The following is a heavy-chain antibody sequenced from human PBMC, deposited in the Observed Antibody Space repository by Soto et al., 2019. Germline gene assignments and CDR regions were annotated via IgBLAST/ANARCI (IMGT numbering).Heavy chain of an antibody. CDR3: ARDPAYSSCLSDYYYYGMVV. CDR2: ISSSSSYI. CDR1: GFTFGSYS. V-gene: IGHV3-21*01. J-gene: IGHJ6*02. Sequence: GGSLRLSCAASGFTFGSYSMNCVRQAPGKGLEWVSSISSSSSYIYYADSVKGRFTISRDNAKNSLYLQMNSLRAEDTAVYYCARDPAYSSCLSDYYYYGMVVWFPAXTVTV. D-gene: IGHD6-13*01.